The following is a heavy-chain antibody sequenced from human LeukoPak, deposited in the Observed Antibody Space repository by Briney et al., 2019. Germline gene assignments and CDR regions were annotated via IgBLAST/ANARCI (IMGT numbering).Heavy chain of an antibody. CDR1: GFTLSSYS. Sequence: MSGGSLRLSCAASGFTLSSYSMNWVRQAPGKGLEWVSSISSSSSYIYYADSVKGRFTISRDNAKNSLYLQMNSLRAEDTAVYYCPRYLMYEIDYWGQGTQVTVSS. V-gene: IGHV3-21*01. J-gene: IGHJ4*02. CDR3: PRYLMYEIDY. D-gene: IGHD2-8*01. CDR2: ISSSSSYI.